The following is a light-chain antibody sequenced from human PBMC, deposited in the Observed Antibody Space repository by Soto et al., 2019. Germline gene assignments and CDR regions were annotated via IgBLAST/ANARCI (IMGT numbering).Light chain of an antibody. CDR3: QHYNSYWT. Sequence: EIHMTQSPSTLSASVGDRVTITCRASQSISSWLAWYQQKPGKAPKLLIYDASSLQSGVPSRFSGSGSGTEFTLTINSLQPDDFATYYCQHYNSYWTFGQGTKVDIK. V-gene: IGKV1-5*01. CDR2: DAS. CDR1: QSISSW. J-gene: IGKJ1*01.